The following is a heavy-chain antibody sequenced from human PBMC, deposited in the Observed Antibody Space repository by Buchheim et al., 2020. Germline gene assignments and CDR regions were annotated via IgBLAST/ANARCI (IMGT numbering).Heavy chain of an antibody. V-gene: IGHV1-69*06. CDR1: GGALSGYG. CDR3: ARIYCSSSSCAGYFDS. J-gene: IGHJ4*02. Sequence: QVHLVQSGPEVKKSGSSVKVSCKASGGALSGYGFSWVRQAPGQGLEWMGGIIPMSGTSTYAERFQGRVTIIADKSTNTVYMELGSLRPEDTAVYFCARIYCSSSSCAGYFDSWGQGT. CDR2: IIPMSGTS. D-gene: IGHD6-13*01.